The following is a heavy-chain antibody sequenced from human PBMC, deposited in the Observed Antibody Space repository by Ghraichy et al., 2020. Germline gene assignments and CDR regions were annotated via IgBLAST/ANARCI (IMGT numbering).Heavy chain of an antibody. Sequence: GESLNISCAASGFTFSSYAMNWVRQAPVKGLEWVSTISGSAAGTYYADSVKGRFTISRDNSKNTLYLHMNSLRAEDTAVYYCAKGRASSAWGDWGQGTLVTVSS. CDR1: GFTFSSYA. V-gene: IGHV3-23*01. D-gene: IGHD6-19*01. CDR3: AKGRASSAWGD. J-gene: IGHJ4*02. CDR2: ISGSAAGT.